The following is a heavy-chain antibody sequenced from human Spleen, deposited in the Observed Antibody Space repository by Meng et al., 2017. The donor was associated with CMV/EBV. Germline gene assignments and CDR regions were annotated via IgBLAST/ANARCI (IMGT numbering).Heavy chain of an antibody. J-gene: IGHJ3*02. CDR2: IYYSGST. CDR3: ARLGPGDAFDI. CDR1: GGSISSYY. V-gene: IGHV4-59*08. Sequence: SETLSLTCTVSGGSISSYYWSWIRQPPGKGLEWIGYIYYSGSTYYNPSLKSRVTISVDTSKNQFSLKLSSVTAADTAVYYCARLGPGDAFDIWGQGTMVTVSS.